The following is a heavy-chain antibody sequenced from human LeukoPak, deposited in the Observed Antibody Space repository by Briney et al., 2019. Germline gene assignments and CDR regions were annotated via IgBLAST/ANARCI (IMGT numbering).Heavy chain of an antibody. CDR1: GFTFRNYV. V-gene: IGHV3-23*01. CDR2: ISGNTATI. CDR3: AKDGGVPARSSSFPYYVDY. D-gene: IGHD6-6*01. Sequence: GGSLRLSCAASGFTFRNYVMSWVRQAPGKGLEWVSGISGNTATINYAAPVKGRFTISRDNSKNTLYLQMNSLRAEDTAVYYCAKDGGVPARSSSFPYYVDYWGQGTLVTVSS. J-gene: IGHJ4*02.